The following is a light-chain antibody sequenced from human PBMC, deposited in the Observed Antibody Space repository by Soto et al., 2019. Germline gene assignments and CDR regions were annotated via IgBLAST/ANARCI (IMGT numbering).Light chain of an antibody. J-gene: IGLJ1*01. CDR1: SSDVGGYNF. Sequence: QSVLTQPASVSGSPGQSITISCTGTSSDVGGYNFVSWYQLYPGKGPKRMIYDVSDRPSGASIRFSGSKSGNTASLTISGLQAEDEADYYCSSYTASSTLYVFGTGTKVTVL. V-gene: IGLV2-14*03. CDR2: DVS. CDR3: SSYTASSTLYV.